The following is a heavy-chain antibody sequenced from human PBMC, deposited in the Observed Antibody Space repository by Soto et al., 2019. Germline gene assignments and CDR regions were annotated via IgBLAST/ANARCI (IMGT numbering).Heavy chain of an antibody. V-gene: IGHV4-31*03. J-gene: IGHJ4*02. Sequence: SETLSLTCTVSGGSISGGGYYWSWIRHYPGKGLEWIGYIYYSGSTFYNPSLKSRLSLSVDTSKNQFSLKLSSVTAADTAVYYCARAHTGSFDYVWQSYRYTGDFDYWGPGTLVTVSS. D-gene: IGHD3-16*02. CDR3: ARAHTGSFDYVWQSYRYTGDFDY. CDR2: IYYSGST. CDR1: GGSISGGGYY.